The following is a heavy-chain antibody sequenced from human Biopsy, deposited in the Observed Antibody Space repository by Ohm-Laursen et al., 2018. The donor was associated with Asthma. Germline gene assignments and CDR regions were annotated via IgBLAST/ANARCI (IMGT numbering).Heavy chain of an antibody. J-gene: IGHJ5*01. CDR1: GGSVSTGSYY. Sequence: SETLSLTCTVSGGSVSTGSYYWSWIRQPPGKGLEWLGYIYYTGSDHYNPSLKSRVTISVDTSKNQFSLRLNSVTAADTAVYYCARDLSGYCTSSACYGFDSWGQGTLVTVSS. V-gene: IGHV4-61*01. D-gene: IGHD2-8*01. CDR3: ARDLSGYCTSSACYGFDS. CDR2: IYYTGSD.